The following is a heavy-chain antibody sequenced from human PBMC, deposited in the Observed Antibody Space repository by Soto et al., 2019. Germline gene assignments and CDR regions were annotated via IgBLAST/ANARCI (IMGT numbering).Heavy chain of an antibody. D-gene: IGHD5-12*01. CDR2: IIPILAIA. Sequence: QVQLVQSGAELKKPGSSVNVSCKASGGTFSSYTINWVRQAPGQGLEWMGRIIPILAIANYAQKFQGRVTITADKSTSTAYMELSSLRSEDTAVYYCARDHGYAYAFDIWGQGTMVTVSS. CDR3: ARDHGYAYAFDI. V-gene: IGHV1-69*08. CDR1: GGTFSSYT. J-gene: IGHJ3*02.